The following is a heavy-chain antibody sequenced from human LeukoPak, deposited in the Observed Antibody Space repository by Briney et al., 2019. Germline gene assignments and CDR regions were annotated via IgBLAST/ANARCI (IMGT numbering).Heavy chain of an antibody. Sequence: SETLSLTCTVSGGSISSYYWGWIRQPPGKGLEWIGSIYYSGSTYYNPSLKSRVTISVDTSKNQFSLKLSSVTAADTAVYYCARRSDYGDYGYFDYWGQGTLVTVSS. CDR1: GGSISSYY. D-gene: IGHD4-17*01. CDR3: ARRSDYGDYGYFDY. J-gene: IGHJ4*02. V-gene: IGHV4-39*01. CDR2: IYYSGST.